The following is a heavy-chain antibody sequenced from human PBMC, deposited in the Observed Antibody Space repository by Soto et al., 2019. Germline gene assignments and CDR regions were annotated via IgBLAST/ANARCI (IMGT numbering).Heavy chain of an antibody. D-gene: IGHD6-13*01. CDR1: GDSVSSNSVC. V-gene: IGHV6-1*01. CDR3: ARYTSSWYLDY. Sequence: SQTLSLTCAISGDSVSSNSVCWNLIRQSPSRGLEWLGRTYYRSKWYSDYGASVRGRININADTSKNQVSLQLDSVTPEDTAVYFCARYTSSWYLDYWGQGTQVTVYS. J-gene: IGHJ4*02. CDR2: TYYRSKWYS.